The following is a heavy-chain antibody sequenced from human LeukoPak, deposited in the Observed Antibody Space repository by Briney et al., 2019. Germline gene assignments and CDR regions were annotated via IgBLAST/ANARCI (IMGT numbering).Heavy chain of an antibody. D-gene: IGHD3-16*01. CDR3: ARSKGGTFDY. J-gene: IGHJ4*02. V-gene: IGHV4-31*03. CDR1: GGSISSGGYY. CDR2: IYYSGST. Sequence: SETLSLTCTVSGGSISSGGYYWSWIRQHPGKGLEWIGSIYYSGSTYYNPSLKSRVTISVDTSKNQFSLKLSSVTAADTAVYCCARSKGGTFDYWGQGTLVTVSS.